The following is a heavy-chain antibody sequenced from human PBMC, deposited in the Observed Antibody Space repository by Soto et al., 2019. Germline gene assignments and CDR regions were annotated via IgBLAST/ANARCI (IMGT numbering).Heavy chain of an antibody. Sequence: PSETLSLTCSVSGRSIGSGGYYWGWIRQPPGKGLEWIGHIYYSGSTYYNPSLKSRLAMSVDTSKNQFSLNLTSVTAADTAVYFCGRRGGGGWFDPWGRGILVTVPQ. CDR3: GRRGGGGWFDP. J-gene: IGHJ5*02. V-gene: IGHV4-31*02. CDR2: IYYSGST. CDR1: GRSIGSGGYY. D-gene: IGHD3-16*01.